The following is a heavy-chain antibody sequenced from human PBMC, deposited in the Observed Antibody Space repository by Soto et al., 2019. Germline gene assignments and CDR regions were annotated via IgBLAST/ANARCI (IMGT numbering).Heavy chain of an antibody. D-gene: IGHD3-3*01. CDR3: ATGLVGLRFLEWLPEVVGYYYGMDV. Sequence: GASVKVSCKVSGYTLTELSMHWVRQAPGKGLEWMGGFGPEDGETIYAQKFQGRVTMTEDTSTDTAYMELSSLRSEDTAVYYCATGLVGLRFLEWLPEVVGYYYGMDVWGQGTTVTVSS. J-gene: IGHJ6*02. CDR1: GYTLTELS. V-gene: IGHV1-24*01. CDR2: FGPEDGET.